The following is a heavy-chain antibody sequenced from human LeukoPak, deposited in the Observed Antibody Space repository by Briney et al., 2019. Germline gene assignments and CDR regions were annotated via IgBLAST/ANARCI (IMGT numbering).Heavy chain of an antibody. D-gene: IGHD3-10*01. CDR1: GFTFSSYS. V-gene: IGHV3-21*04. J-gene: IGHJ6*03. CDR3: AKDFGDYYSYYMDV. CDR2: ISSSSSYI. Sequence: TGGPLRLSCAASGFTFSSYSLNWVRQAPGMGLEWVSSISSSSSYIYYVDSVKGRFTISRDNSKNSLYLQMNSLRDEDTALYYCAKDFGDYYSYYMDVWGKGTTVTVSS.